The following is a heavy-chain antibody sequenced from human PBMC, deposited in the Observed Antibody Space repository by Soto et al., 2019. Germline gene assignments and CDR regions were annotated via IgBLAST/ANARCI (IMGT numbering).Heavy chain of an antibody. Sequence: PSETLSLTCIVSGGSITSYHWSWIRQFPGKGLEWIAYTSYTGNTNYNPSLKSRVTISVHTSKNQFSLKLTSVTAADTAVYYCARYCNNSDCRHLYYFDYWGLGTLVTVSS. D-gene: IGHD2-8*01. V-gene: IGHV4-59*01. CDR2: TSYTGNT. CDR1: GGSITSYH. CDR3: ARYCNNSDCRHLYYFDY. J-gene: IGHJ4*02.